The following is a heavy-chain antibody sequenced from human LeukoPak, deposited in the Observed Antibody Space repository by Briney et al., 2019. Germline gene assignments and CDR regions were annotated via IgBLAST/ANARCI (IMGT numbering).Heavy chain of an antibody. CDR1: GYTFSNYA. D-gene: IGHD6-13*01. CDR3: ARDGSSWVFDI. Sequence: VASVKVSCKASGYTFSNYAITWVRQAPGQGLEWMGWISAYNGNTNYAQKFQARVTMTTDTSTNTAYMELRSLRSDDTAVYYCARDGSSWVFDIWGQGTMVTVSS. J-gene: IGHJ3*02. V-gene: IGHV1-18*01. CDR2: ISAYNGNT.